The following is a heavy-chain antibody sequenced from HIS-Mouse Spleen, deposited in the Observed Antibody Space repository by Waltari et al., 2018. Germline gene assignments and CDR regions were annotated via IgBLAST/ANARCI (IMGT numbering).Heavy chain of an antibody. D-gene: IGHD6-13*01. J-gene: IGHJ2*01. Sequence: QLQLQESGPGLVKPSETLSLTCTVSGGSISSSRYYWGGIRQPPGKGLEWIGSIYYSGSTYYTPSLKSRVTISVDTSKNQFSLKLSSVPAADTAVYYCAREIPYSSSWYDWYFDLWGRGTLVTVSS. CDR1: GGSISSSRYY. V-gene: IGHV4-39*07. CDR2: IYYSGST. CDR3: AREIPYSSSWYDWYFDL.